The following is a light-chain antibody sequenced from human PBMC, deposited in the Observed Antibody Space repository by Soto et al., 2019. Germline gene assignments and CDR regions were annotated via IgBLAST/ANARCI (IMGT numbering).Light chain of an antibody. V-gene: IGLV2-14*01. Sequence: QSVLTQPASVSGSPGQSITISCTGTSSDVGGYNYVSWYQQHPGKAPKLMIFEVGNRPSGVSNRFSGSKSGNTASLTISGLQTEDEADYYCTSYTSSFTHLFGTGTKVTVL. CDR3: TSYTSSFTHL. CDR2: EVG. J-gene: IGLJ1*01. CDR1: SSDVGGYNY.